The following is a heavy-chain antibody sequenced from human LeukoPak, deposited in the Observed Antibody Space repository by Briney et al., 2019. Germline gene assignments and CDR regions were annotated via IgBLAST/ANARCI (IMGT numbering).Heavy chain of an antibody. J-gene: IGHJ3*02. CDR1: GFTFDDYA. CDR3: AKALGRLQHDAFDI. V-gene: IGHV3-9*01. D-gene: IGHD5-24*01. CDR2: ISWNSGSI. Sequence: PGRSLRLSCAASGFTFDDYAMHWVRQAPGKGLEWVSGISWNSGSIGYADSVKGRFTISRDNAKNSLYLQMNSLRAEDTALYYCAKALGRLQHDAFDIWGQGTMVTVSS.